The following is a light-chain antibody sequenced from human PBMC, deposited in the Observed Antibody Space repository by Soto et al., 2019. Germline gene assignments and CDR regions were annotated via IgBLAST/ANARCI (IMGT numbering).Light chain of an antibody. CDR2: DAS. CDR1: QSVGNNY. V-gene: IGKV3-20*01. J-gene: IGKJ4*01. Sequence: EIVLTQSPGTLSLSPGERATLSCRASQSVGNNYLAWYQQKPGQAPRFLIYDASSRATGIPDRFSGSGSGTDFTLIISRLEPEDFAVYYCQQYGSTPLTFGGGTKVEMK. CDR3: QQYGSTPLT.